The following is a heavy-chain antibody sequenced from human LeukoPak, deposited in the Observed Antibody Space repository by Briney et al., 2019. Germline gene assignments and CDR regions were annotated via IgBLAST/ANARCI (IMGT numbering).Heavy chain of an antibody. CDR1: GFTFRGYS. D-gene: IGHD3-10*01. CDR2: TDGSGGST. J-gene: IGHJ4*02. V-gene: IGHV3-23*01. Sequence: GGSLRLSCAASGFTFRGYSMNWVRQAPGKGLEWVSATDGSGGSTFYGDSVRGRFSISRDNSKNTLYLQMNSLRVEDTAVYYGAKMAWFGDPSGEDYWGQGILVIVSS. CDR3: AKMAWFGDPSGEDY.